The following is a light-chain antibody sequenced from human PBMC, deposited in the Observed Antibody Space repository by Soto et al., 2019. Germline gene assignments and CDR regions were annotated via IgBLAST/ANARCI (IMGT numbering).Light chain of an antibody. Sequence: EIVMTQSPATLSVSPGERAPLSCRASQSVSSNLAWYQQKPGQAPRLLIYGASTRATGIPARFSGSGSGTEFTLTISSLQSEDFAVYYCQQYNSWPPWTFGQGTKVDI. CDR3: QQYNSWPPWT. V-gene: IGKV3-15*01. J-gene: IGKJ1*01. CDR1: QSVSSN. CDR2: GAS.